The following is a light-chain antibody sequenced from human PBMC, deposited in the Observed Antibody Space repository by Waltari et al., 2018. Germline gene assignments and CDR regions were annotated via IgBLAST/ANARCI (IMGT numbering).Light chain of an antibody. CDR3: HQYESSPST. J-gene: IGKJ2*01. CDR2: GAS. Sequence: SPGTLSLSPGERTTLSCMASQTIFSYLAWYQQKPGQAPRLLIYGASTRATSTPDRFSGRGSGTDFTLTISRLEPEDFAIYYCHQYESSPSTFGQGTKLEIK. V-gene: IGKV3-20*01. CDR1: QTIFSY.